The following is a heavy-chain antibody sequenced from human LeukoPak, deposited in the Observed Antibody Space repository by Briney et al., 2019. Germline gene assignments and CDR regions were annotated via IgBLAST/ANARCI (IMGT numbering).Heavy chain of an antibody. V-gene: IGHV3-9*01. Sequence: GGSLTLSCAASGFNFDDYAMYWVRQAPGKAMEWVSGISWNSGTIGYAESVKGRFTISRDNAKNSLYLQMNSLRAEDTALYYCAKVVGFLSGYFDYWGQGTLVTVSS. CDR3: AKVVGFLSGYFDY. CDR2: ISWNSGTI. CDR1: GFNFDDYA. D-gene: IGHD3-3*01. J-gene: IGHJ4*02.